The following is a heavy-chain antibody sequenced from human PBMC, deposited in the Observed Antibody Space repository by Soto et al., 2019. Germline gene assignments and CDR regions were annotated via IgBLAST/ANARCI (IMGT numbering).Heavy chain of an antibody. Sequence: ASVKVSCKASGYTFTTYFIHWIRQAPGQGLEWMGIIHPSAGGTNYAQKFRGRVIMTTDPSSSTVYMELNTLTSEDTALYYCARETVIDTYSRWFDPWGPATPVTVS. CDR3: ARETVIDTYSRWFDP. V-gene: IGHV1-46*01. J-gene: IGHJ5*02. D-gene: IGHD2-21*01. CDR2: IHPSAGGT. CDR1: GYTFTTYF.